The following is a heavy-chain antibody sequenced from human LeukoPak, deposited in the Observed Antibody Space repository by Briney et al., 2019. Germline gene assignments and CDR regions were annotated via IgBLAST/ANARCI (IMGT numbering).Heavy chain of an antibody. D-gene: IGHD4-17*01. Sequence: ASVKVSCKASGYTFTSYGISWVRRAPGQGLEWMGWISAYNGNTNYAQKLQGRVTMTTDTSTSTAYMELRSLRSDDTAVYYCARAKHYGDYVDYYGMDVWGQGTTVTVSS. CDR1: GYTFTSYG. J-gene: IGHJ6*02. CDR3: ARAKHYGDYVDYYGMDV. CDR2: ISAYNGNT. V-gene: IGHV1-18*01.